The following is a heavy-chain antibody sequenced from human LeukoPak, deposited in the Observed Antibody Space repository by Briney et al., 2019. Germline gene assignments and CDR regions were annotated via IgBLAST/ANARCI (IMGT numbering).Heavy chain of an antibody. CDR3: ARDRTYYYDSSGSYFDY. CDR1: EFTFSSYG. CDR2: ILYDGSNK. D-gene: IGHD3-22*01. J-gene: IGHJ4*02. Sequence: PGGSLRLSCAASEFTFSSYGMHWVRQAPGKGLEWVAAILYDGSNKYYADSVKGRFTISRDNSKNTLYLQMNSLRAEDTAVYYCARDRTYYYDSSGSYFDYWGQGTLVTVSS. V-gene: IGHV3-30*03.